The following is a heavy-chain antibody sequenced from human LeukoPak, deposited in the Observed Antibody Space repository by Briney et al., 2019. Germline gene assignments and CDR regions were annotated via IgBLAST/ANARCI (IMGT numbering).Heavy chain of an antibody. CDR2: ISGSGGST. V-gene: IGHV3-23*01. J-gene: IGHJ4*02. D-gene: IGHD4-17*01. CDR3: AKDFASPRLRPYYFDY. Sequence: PGGSLRLSCAASGFTFFTYAMSWVRQAPGKGLEWVSAISGSGGSTYYADSVKGRFTISRDNSKNTLYLQMNSLRAEDTAVYYCAKDFASPRLRPYYFDYWGQGTLVTVSS. CDR1: GFTFFTYA.